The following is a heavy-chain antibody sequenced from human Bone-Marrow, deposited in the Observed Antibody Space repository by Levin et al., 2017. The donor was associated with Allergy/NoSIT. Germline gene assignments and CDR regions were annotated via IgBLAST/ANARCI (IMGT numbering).Heavy chain of an antibody. Sequence: SETLSLTCSVSGDSINNDYWSWIRQPPGKGPEWIGYLYYSGSTNYNPSLKSRVTMSIDKSKNQFSLRLTSVTAADTAVYYCARGRLYWYFDLWGRGTLVTVSS. CDR3: ARGRLYWYFDL. V-gene: IGHV4-59*01. CDR1: GDSINNDY. CDR2: LYYSGST. J-gene: IGHJ2*01.